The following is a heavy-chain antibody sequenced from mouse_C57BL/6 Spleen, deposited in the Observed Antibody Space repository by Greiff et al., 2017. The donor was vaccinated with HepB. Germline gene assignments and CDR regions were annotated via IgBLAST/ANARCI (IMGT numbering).Heavy chain of an antibody. V-gene: IGHV1-15*01. J-gene: IGHJ1*03. CDR2: IDPETGGT. CDR3: TRWGTTVVDWYFDV. Sequence: VQLQQSGAELVRPGASVTLSCKASGYTFTDYEMHWVKQTPVHGLEWIGAIDPETGGTAYNQKFKGKAILTADKSSSTAYMELRSLTSEDSAVYYCTRWGTTVVDWYFDVWGTGTTVTVSS. CDR1: GYTFTDYE. D-gene: IGHD1-1*01.